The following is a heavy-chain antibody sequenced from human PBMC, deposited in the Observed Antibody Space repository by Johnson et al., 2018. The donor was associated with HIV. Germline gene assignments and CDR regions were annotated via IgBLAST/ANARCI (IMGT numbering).Heavy chain of an antibody. D-gene: IGHD1-26*01. CDR2: ISYDGSNK. CDR3: TVHSGERTDHDAFDI. J-gene: IGHJ3*02. V-gene: IGHV3-30*04. CDR1: GFTFSSYA. Sequence: VESGGGLAPPGGSLRLSCAASGFTFSSYAMHWVRQAPGKGLEWVAVISYDGSNKYYAASVKGRFTISRDNSKNTLYLQVNSLRAEDMTVYYCTVHSGERTDHDAFDIWGQGTMVTVSS.